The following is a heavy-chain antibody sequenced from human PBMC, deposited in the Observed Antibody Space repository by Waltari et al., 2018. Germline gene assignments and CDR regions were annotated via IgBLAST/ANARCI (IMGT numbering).Heavy chain of an antibody. D-gene: IGHD6-13*01. CDR3: AKEGSSWPYYYYGMDV. CDR2: ISGSGGST. J-gene: IGHJ6*02. CDR1: GFTFSSYA. Sequence: EVQLLESGGGLVQPGGSLRLSCAASGFTFSSYAMSWVRQAPGKGLEWVSAISGSGGSTYYADSVKGRFTISRDNSKNTLYLQMTSLRAEDTAVYYCAKEGSSWPYYYYGMDVWGQGTTVTVSS. V-gene: IGHV3-23*01.